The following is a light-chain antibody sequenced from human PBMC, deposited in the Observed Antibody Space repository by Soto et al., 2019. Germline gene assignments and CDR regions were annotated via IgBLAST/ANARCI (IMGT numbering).Light chain of an antibody. CDR3: QQCNSYPVT. CDR2: DVS. J-gene: IGKJ5*01. V-gene: IGKV1-13*02. Sequence: AIQVNQSPSSLSASVGDRVTITCLASQDIRGALAWDQQKPGKPPKLLMYDVSTLENGVPSRFTGDSAGTQFFRTISGLQPEDFGNYFFQQCNSYPVTFGHGTRLHIK. CDR1: QDIRGA.